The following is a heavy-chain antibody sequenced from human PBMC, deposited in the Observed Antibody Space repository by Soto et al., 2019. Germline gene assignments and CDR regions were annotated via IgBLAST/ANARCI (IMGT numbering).Heavy chain of an antibody. Sequence: QVQLVQSGAEVKKPGASVKVSCKASGYTFTSYDINWVRQATGQGLEWMGWMNPNSGNTGYAQKFQGRVTMTRNTSISTAYTELSSLRSEDTAVYYCARGRRPSAVAGQYNWFDPWGQGTLVTVSS. CDR1: GYTFTSYD. V-gene: IGHV1-8*01. CDR3: ARGRRPSAVAGQYNWFDP. CDR2: MNPNSGNT. D-gene: IGHD6-19*01. J-gene: IGHJ5*02.